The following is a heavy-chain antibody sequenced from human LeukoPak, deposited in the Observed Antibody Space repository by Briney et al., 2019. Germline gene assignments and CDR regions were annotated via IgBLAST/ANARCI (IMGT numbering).Heavy chain of an antibody. J-gene: IGHJ4*02. V-gene: IGHV4-38-2*02. CDR2: IYHGGST. D-gene: IGHD4-11*01. CDR3: ARVDYSDSSKDFDY. CDR1: GYSIRSDYD. Sequence: SETLSLTCTVSGYSIRSDYDWGWIRQSPGKGLEGIGNIYHGGSTYYNPSLKSRVTLSVDTSRNQFSLRLSPVTAADTAMYYCARVDYSDSSKDFDYWGQGTLVTVAS.